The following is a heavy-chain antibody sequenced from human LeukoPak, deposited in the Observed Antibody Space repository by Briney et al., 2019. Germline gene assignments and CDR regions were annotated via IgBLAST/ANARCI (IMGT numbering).Heavy chain of an antibody. CDR1: GFTFSSNY. J-gene: IGHJ4*02. D-gene: IGHD1-26*01. Sequence: GGSLRLSCAASGFTFSSNYMSWVRQAPGKGLEWVSVIYSGGSTYYADSVKGRFTISRDNSKNTLYLQMNSLRAEDTAVYYCARDRSSGSYFFYWGQGTLVTVSS. CDR2: IYSGGST. CDR3: ARDRSSGSYFFY. V-gene: IGHV3-53*01.